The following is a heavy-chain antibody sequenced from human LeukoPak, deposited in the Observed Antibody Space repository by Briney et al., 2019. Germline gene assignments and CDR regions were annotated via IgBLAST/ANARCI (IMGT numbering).Heavy chain of an antibody. CDR3: ARGPSQQQLRLGYWFDP. CDR1: GYTFTTHD. V-gene: IGHV1-8*01. D-gene: IGHD6-13*01. CDR2: MNPNNGNT. J-gene: IGHJ5*02. Sequence: ASVKVSCKTSGYTFTTHDINWVRQATGQGLEWMGWMNPNNGNTGYAQKFQGRVTMTKNTSSSTAYMELSSLRSDDTAVYYCARGPSQQQLRLGYWFDPWGQGTLVTVSS.